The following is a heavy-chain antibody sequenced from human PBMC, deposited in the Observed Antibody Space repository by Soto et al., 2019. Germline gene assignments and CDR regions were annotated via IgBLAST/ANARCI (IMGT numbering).Heavy chain of an antibody. CDR3: ARHLGAAAGPLYGMDV. CDR2: IYPGDSDT. V-gene: IGHV5-51*01. CDR1: GYSFTSYW. J-gene: IGHJ6*02. D-gene: IGHD6-13*01. Sequence: GESLKISCKGSGYSFTSYWIGWVCQMPGKGLEWMGIIYPGDSDTRYSPSFQGQVTISADKSISTAYLQWSSLKASDTAMYYCARHLGAAAGPLYGMDVWGQGTTVTVSS.